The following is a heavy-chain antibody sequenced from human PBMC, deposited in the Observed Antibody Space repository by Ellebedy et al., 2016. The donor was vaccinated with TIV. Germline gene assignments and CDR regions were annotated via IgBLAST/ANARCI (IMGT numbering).Heavy chain of an antibody. J-gene: IGHJ4*02. D-gene: IGHD3-16*01. V-gene: IGHV1-69*04. CDR3: AKDGGSAEVERRKTLGY. CDR1: GGPFSTYA. CDR2: IMPILGLA. Sequence: AASVKVSCKASGGPFSTYAISWVRQAPGQGLEWMGRIMPILGLASYAQNFQGRVTITADKSTSTAYMELSSLRSEDAALYYCAKDGGSAEVERRKTLGYWGLGTLVTVSS.